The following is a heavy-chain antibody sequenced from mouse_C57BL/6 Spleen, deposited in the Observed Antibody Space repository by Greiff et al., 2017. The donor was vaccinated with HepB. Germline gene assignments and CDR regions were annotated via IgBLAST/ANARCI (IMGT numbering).Heavy chain of an antibody. CDR1: GYTFTDYE. Sequence: QVQLQQSGAELVRPGASVTLSCKASGYTFTDYEMHWVKQTPVHGLEWIGAIDPETGGTAYNQKFKGKAILTADKSSSTAYMELRSLTSEDSAVYYCTSSSLFRGYYFDYWGQGTTLTVSS. CDR3: TSSSLFRGYYFDY. D-gene: IGHD1-1*01. V-gene: IGHV1-15*01. CDR2: IDPETGGT. J-gene: IGHJ2*01.